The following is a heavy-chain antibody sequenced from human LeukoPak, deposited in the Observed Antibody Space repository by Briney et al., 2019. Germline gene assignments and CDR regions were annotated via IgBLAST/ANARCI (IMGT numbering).Heavy chain of an antibody. CDR2: IYPGDSDT. Sequence: GESLKISCEGSGYSFTTYWIGWVRQMPGKGLEWVGIIYPGDSDTRYSPSFQGQVTISADKSISTAYLQWSSLKASDTAMYYCARHRDGYSSSQTFDIWGQGTMVTVS. CDR3: ARHRDGYSSSQTFDI. D-gene: IGHD6-13*01. J-gene: IGHJ3*02. CDR1: GYSFTTYW. V-gene: IGHV5-51*01.